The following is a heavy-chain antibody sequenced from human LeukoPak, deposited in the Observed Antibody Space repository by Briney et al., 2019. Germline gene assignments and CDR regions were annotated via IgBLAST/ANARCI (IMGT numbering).Heavy chain of an antibody. CDR2: INSDGINT. Sequence: GGSLRLSCAASGFTFSNYWMHWGRQAPGKGLVWVSRINSDGINTSYADSVKGRFTISRDNSRNTLYLQMNSLRAEDTAVYYCPRDLLPAAGEYYFDYWGQGTLVTVSS. D-gene: IGHD6-13*01. J-gene: IGHJ4*02. CDR3: PRDLLPAAGEYYFDY. CDR1: GFTFSNYW. V-gene: IGHV3-74*01.